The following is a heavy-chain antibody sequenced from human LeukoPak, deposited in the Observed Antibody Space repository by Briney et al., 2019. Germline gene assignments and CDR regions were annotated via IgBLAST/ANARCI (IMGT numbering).Heavy chain of an antibody. D-gene: IGHD1-26*01. Sequence: SETLSLTCTVSGGSISSSSYYWGWLRQPPGKGLEWIGSIYYSGSTYYNPSLKSRVTISVDTSKNQFSLKLSSVTAADTAVYYCARHEFRGSPGYWGQGTLVTVSS. V-gene: IGHV4-39*01. CDR3: ARHEFRGSPGY. CDR1: GGSISSSSYY. CDR2: IYYSGST. J-gene: IGHJ4*02.